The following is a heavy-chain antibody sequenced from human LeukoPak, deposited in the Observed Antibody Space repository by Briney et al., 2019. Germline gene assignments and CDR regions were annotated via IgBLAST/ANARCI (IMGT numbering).Heavy chain of an antibody. V-gene: IGHV4-34*01. D-gene: IGHD5-12*01. Sequence: SSVTLSLTCAVYGGSFSGYYWSWIRQPPGKGLEWIREINHSGSTNYNPSLKSRVTISVDTSKNQFSLKLSSVTAADTAVYYCAREGRGYSGYARYWGQGTLVTVSS. CDR1: GGSFSGYY. J-gene: IGHJ4*02. CDR3: AREGRGYSGYARY. CDR2: INHSGST.